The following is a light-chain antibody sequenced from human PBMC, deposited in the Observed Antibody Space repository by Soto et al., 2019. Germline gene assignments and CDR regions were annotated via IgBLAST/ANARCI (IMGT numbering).Light chain of an antibody. CDR3: SSYTSSSTPLV. Sequence: QSALTQPASVSGSPGQSITISCTGTSSDVGGYNYVSWYQQHPGKAPKFMISEVSNRPSGVSNRFSGSKSGNTASLTISGLQAEDEADYYCSSYTSSSTPLVFGTGTKLTVL. CDR2: EVS. V-gene: IGLV2-14*01. J-gene: IGLJ1*01. CDR1: SSDVGGYNY.